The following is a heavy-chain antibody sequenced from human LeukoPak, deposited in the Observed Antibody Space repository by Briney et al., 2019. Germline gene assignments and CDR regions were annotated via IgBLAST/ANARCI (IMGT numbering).Heavy chain of an antibody. CDR1: RGTFSSYA. Sequence: ASVKVSCNASRGTFSSYAISWVRQAPGQGLEWMGGIIPIFGTANYAQKFQGRVTITADESTSTAYMELSSLRSEDTAVYYCASQNRGIYYWGQGTLVTVSS. CDR3: ASQNRGIYY. J-gene: IGHJ4*02. CDR2: IIPIFGTA. D-gene: IGHD3-16*01. V-gene: IGHV1-69*01.